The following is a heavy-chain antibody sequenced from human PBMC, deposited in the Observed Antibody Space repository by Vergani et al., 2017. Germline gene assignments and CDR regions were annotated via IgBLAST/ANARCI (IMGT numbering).Heavy chain of an antibody. J-gene: IGHJ6*03. V-gene: IGHV4-31*03. CDR3: ARERREYQLLRAPYYDYMDV. Sequence: QVQLQESGPGLVKPSQTLSLTCTVSGGSISSGGYYWSWIRQHPGKGLEWIGYIYYSGSTYYNPSLKSRVTISVDTSKNQFSLKLSSVTAADTAVYYCARERREYQLLRAPYYDYMDVWGKGTTVTVSS. CDR2: IYYSGST. D-gene: IGHD2-2*01. CDR1: GGSISSGGYY.